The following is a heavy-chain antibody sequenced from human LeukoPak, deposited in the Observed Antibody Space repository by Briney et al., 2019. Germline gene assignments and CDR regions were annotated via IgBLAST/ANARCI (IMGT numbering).Heavy chain of an antibody. Sequence: ASVKVSCKASGYTFTSYYMHWVRQAPGQGLERMGIINPSGGSTSYAQKFQGRVTMTRDTSTSTVYMELSSLRSEDTAVYYCARDSGSSSWYDTIDYWGQGTLVTVSS. CDR3: ARDSGSSSWYDTIDY. V-gene: IGHV1-46*01. CDR2: INPSGGST. CDR1: GYTFTSYY. J-gene: IGHJ4*02. D-gene: IGHD6-13*01.